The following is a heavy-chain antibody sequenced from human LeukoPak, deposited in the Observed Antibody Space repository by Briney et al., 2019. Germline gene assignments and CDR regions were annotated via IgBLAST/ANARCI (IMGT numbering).Heavy chain of an antibody. CDR3: ARDRVATFYWYFDL. V-gene: IGHV3-7*03. Sequence: PGGSLRLSCATSGFTFSSYWMSWVRQAPGKGLEWVANINQHGNEKYYVDSVKGRFTISRDNAKNSLYLQMNSLRAADTAVYYCARDRVATFYWYFDLWGRGTLVTVSS. D-gene: IGHD5-12*01. CDR1: GFTFSSYW. J-gene: IGHJ2*01. CDR2: INQHGNEK.